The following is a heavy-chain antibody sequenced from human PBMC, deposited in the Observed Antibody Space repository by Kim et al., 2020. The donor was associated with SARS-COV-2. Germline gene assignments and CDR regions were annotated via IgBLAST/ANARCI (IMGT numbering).Heavy chain of an antibody. CDR3: ARDVYSGWYGRTTPTFDY. Sequence: WGSLRLSCAASGFTFSDYYMSWIRQAPGKGLEWVSYISSSGSTIYYADSVKGRFTISRDNAKNSLYLQMNSLRAEDTAVYYCARDVYSGWYGRTTPTFDYWGQGTLVTVSS. CDR2: ISSSGSTI. V-gene: IGHV3-11*01. D-gene: IGHD6-19*01. CDR1: GFTFSDYY. J-gene: IGHJ4*02.